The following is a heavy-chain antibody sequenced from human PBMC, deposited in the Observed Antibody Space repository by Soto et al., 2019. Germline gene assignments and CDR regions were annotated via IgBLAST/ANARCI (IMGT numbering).Heavy chain of an antibody. J-gene: IGHJ4*02. CDR1: GFTFSSYA. CDR2: ISGSGGST. D-gene: IGHD6-19*01. CDR3: AKGSSGWYWGFDF. V-gene: IGHV3-23*01. Sequence: GGSLRLSCAASGFTFSSYAMSWVRQAPGKGLEWVSAISGSGGSTYYADSVKGRFTISRDNSKNTLYLQRNRLRAEDTAVYYCAKGSSGWYWGFDFWGQGTLVTVSS.